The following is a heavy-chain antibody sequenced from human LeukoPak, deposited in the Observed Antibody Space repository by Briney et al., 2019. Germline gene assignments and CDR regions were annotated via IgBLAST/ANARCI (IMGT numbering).Heavy chain of an antibody. D-gene: IGHD2/OR15-2a*01. CDR1: GYTFTSYD. CDR3: ARGSSLSSTYGMDV. J-gene: IGHJ6*02. CDR2: MNPNSGNT. Sequence: ASVKVSCKASGYTFTSYDINWVRQATGQGLEWMGWMNPNSGNTGYAQKFQGRVTMTRNTSISTAYMELGSLRSEDTAVYYCARGSSLSSTYGMDVWGQGTTVTVSS. V-gene: IGHV1-8*01.